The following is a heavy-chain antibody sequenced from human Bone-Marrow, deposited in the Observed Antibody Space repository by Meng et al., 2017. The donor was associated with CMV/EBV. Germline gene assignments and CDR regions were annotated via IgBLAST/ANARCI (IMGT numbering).Heavy chain of an antibody. Sequence: GESLKISCAASGFTFSSFEMNWVRQAPGKGLEWISYISTSGITIDYADSVKGRFTVSRDNAGNSLYLQMNSLRAEDTAVYYCARDSYGGAYFDYWGQGTLVAVSS. J-gene: IGHJ4*02. CDR2: ISTSGITI. CDR3: ARDSYGGAYFDY. CDR1: GFTFSSFE. V-gene: IGHV3-48*03. D-gene: IGHD4-23*01.